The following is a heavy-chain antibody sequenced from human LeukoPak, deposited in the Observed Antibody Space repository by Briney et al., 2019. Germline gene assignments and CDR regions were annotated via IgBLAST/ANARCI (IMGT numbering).Heavy chain of an antibody. D-gene: IGHD6-13*01. CDR3: ARPEQLVRVTGTLYYFDY. V-gene: IGHV1-2*02. CDR2: INPNSGGT. J-gene: IGHJ4*02. Sequence: GASVKVSCKASGYTFTGYYMHWVRQAPGQGLEWMGWINPNSGGTNYAQKFQGRVTMTRDTSISTAYMELSRLRSDDTAVYYCARPEQLVRVTGTLYYFDYWGQGTLVTVSS. CDR1: GYTFTGYY.